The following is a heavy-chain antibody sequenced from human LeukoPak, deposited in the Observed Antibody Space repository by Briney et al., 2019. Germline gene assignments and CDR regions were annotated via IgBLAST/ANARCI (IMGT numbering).Heavy chain of an antibody. Sequence: GGSLRLSCAASGFTSSSNGRPGVRQAPGKGRGWVAVISYDGSNKYYADSVKGRFTISRDNSKNTLYLQMNSLRAEDTAVYYCAKDYGSAMVPWGQGTLVTVSS. CDR1: GFTSSSNG. J-gene: IGHJ5*02. CDR3: AKDYGSAMVP. D-gene: IGHD3-10*01. CDR2: ISYDGSNK. V-gene: IGHV3-30*18.